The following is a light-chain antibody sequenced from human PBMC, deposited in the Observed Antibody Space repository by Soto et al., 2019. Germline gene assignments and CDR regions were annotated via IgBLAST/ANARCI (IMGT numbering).Light chain of an antibody. CDR1: QSVRSN. Sequence: EIVMTQSPATLSVSPWERATLSCRASQSVRSNLAWYQQKPGQAPRLVIYAASTRATGIPDRFSGSVSGTEFTLTISSLQSEDFAVYYCQQYNNWPRTFGQGTKVDIK. J-gene: IGKJ1*01. CDR3: QQYNNWPRT. CDR2: AAS. V-gene: IGKV3-15*01.